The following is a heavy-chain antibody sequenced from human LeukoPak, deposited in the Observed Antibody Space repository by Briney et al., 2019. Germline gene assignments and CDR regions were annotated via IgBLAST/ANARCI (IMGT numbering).Heavy chain of an antibody. CDR2: FIPIFGTA. V-gene: IGHV1-69*13. Sequence: SVTVSCKASGATFSIYAISLMRQAPGQGLEWMGRFIPIFGTANYAQKFQGRVTITADESTSTAYMELSSLRSEDTAVYYCARDRAYCGGDCYSYYGMDVWGQGTTVTVSS. J-gene: IGHJ6*02. CDR1: GATFSIYA. CDR3: ARDRAYCGGDCYSYYGMDV. D-gene: IGHD2-21*02.